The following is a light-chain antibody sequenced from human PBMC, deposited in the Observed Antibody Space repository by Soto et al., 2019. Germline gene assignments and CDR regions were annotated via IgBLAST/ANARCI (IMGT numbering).Light chain of an antibody. CDR2: DVS. V-gene: IGLV2-14*01. CDR3: ISYTSSSTHVV. Sequence: QSALTQPASVSGSTGQSITISCTGTSSDVGGYNYVSWYQQHPGKAPKLMIYDVSNRPSGVSNRFSGSKSGNTASLTISGLQAEDEADYYCISYTSSSTHVVFGGGTKLTVL. CDR1: SSDVGGYNY. J-gene: IGLJ2*01.